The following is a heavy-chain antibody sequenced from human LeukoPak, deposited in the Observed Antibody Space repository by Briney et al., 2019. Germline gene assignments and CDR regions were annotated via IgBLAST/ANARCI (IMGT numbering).Heavy chain of an antibody. J-gene: IGHJ6*03. Sequence: SETLSLTCTVSGYSISSGYYWGWIRQPPGKGLEWIGSIYHSGSTYYNPSLKSRVTISVDTSKNQFSLKLSSVTAADTAVYYCARALPKYYYDSSGYYYVGDYYYYYYVDVWGKGTTVTVSS. D-gene: IGHD3-22*01. V-gene: IGHV4-38-2*02. CDR1: GYSISSGYY. CDR3: ARALPKYYYDSSGYYYVGDYYYYYYVDV. CDR2: IYHSGST.